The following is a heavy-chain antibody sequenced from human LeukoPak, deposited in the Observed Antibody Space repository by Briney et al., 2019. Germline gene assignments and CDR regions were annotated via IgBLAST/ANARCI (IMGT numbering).Heavy chain of an antibody. CDR3: ARGSYYDSSGYSDFDY. CDR1: GYTFSSYG. Sequence: GGSLRLSCAASGYTFSSYGMHWVRQAPGKGLEWVAVIWYDGSNKYYADSVKGRFTISRDNSKNTLYLQMNSLRAEDTAVYYCARGSYYDSSGYSDFDYWGQGTLVTVSS. J-gene: IGHJ4*02. V-gene: IGHV3-33*01. D-gene: IGHD3-22*01. CDR2: IWYDGSNK.